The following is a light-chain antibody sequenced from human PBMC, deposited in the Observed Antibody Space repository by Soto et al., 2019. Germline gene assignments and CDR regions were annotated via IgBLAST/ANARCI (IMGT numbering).Light chain of an antibody. CDR3: HSYNSIPRT. CDR2: GAS. Sequence: DIQMAQSPSSLSASIGDRVTIICRASQGISEYLAWYQQRPGNAPNLLIYGASILQSGVPSRFSGSGSGTHFTLTISSLQPEDVATYYCHSYNSIPRTFGQGTTVEIK. J-gene: IGKJ1*01. CDR1: QGISEY. V-gene: IGKV1-27*01.